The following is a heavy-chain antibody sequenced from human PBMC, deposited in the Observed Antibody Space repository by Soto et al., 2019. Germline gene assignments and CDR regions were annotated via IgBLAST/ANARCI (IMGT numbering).Heavy chain of an antibody. CDR1: GGSISSYY. CDR3: AREISSGWYQCYFDY. J-gene: IGHJ4*02. CDR2: IYTSGST. Sequence: SETLSLTCTVSGGSISSYYWSWIRQPAGKGLEWIGRIYTSGSTNYNPSLKSRVTMSVDTSKNQFSLKLSSVTAADTAVYYCAREISSGWYQCYFDYWGQGTLVTVSS. V-gene: IGHV4-4*07. D-gene: IGHD6-19*01.